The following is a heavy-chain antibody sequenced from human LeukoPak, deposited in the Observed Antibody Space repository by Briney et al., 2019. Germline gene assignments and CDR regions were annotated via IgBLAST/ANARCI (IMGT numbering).Heavy chain of an antibody. CDR1: GFTFSSYA. CDR2: ISYDGSNK. J-gene: IGHJ4*02. V-gene: IGHV3-30*04. CDR3: ARAAWRIVVVPAAMNY. D-gene: IGHD2-2*01. Sequence: GGSLRLSCAASGFTFSSYAMHWVRQAPGKGLEWVAVISYDGSNKYYADSVKGRFTISRDNSKNALYLQMNSLRAEDTAVYYCARAAWRIVVVPAAMNYWGQGTLVTVSS.